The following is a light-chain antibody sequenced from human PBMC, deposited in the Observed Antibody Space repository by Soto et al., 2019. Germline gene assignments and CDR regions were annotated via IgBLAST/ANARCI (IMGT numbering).Light chain of an antibody. CDR1: QSFSSTY. V-gene: IGKV3-20*01. CDR3: QQYGDSRT. J-gene: IGKJ2*01. Sequence: DIVLTQSPGTLSLSPGERATLSCRASQSFSSTYLAWYQQKPGQAPRLLIYGASSRATGIPDRFSGSASGTDFTLTINSLEPEDFAIYYCQQYGDSRTFGQGTKLEIK. CDR2: GAS.